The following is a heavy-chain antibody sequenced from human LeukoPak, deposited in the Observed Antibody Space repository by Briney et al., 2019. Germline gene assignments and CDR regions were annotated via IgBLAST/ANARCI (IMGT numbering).Heavy chain of an antibody. D-gene: IGHD3-9*01. J-gene: IGHJ4*02. CDR2: ISYDGSNK. Sequence: GGSLRLSCAASGFTFSSDAMHWGRQAPGRGLGWVAVISYDGSNKYYGDSVKGRFTTSTDNSKHTLYLQLNSLRAEDTAVYYCARDHPHHPPNSDILTGRDYWGQGTLVTVSS. CDR3: ARDHPHHPPNSDILTGRDY. CDR1: GFTFSSDA. V-gene: IGHV3-30-3*01.